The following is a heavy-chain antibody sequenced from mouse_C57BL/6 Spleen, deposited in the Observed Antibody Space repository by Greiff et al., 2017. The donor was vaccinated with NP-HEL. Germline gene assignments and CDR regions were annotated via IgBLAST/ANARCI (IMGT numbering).Heavy chain of an antibody. J-gene: IGHJ1*03. D-gene: IGHD1-1*01. CDR3: ARIEGLVTTVVAPYWYFDV. V-gene: IGHV8-8*01. CDR2: IWWDDDK. CDR1: GFSLSTFGMG. Sequence: QVTLKESGPGILQPSQTLSLTCSFSGFSLSTFGMGVGWIRQPSGKGLEWLAHIWWDDDKYYNPALKSRLTISKDTSKNQVFLKIANVDTADTATYYCARIEGLVTTVVAPYWYFDVWGTGTTVTVSS.